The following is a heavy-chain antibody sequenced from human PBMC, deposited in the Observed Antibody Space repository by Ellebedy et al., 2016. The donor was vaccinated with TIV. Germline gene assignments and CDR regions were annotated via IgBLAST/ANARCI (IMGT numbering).Heavy chain of an antibody. CDR3: ARGPLTRSGDYYYGMDV. CDR1: GGTFSSYA. V-gene: IGHV1-69*13. J-gene: IGHJ6*02. CDR2: IIPIFGTA. Sequence: SVKVSCXASGGTFSSYAISWVRQAPGQGLEWMGGIIPIFGTANYAQKFQGRVTITADESTSTAYMELSSLRSEDTAVYYCARGPLTRSGDYYYGMDVWGQGTTVTVSS. D-gene: IGHD3-9*01.